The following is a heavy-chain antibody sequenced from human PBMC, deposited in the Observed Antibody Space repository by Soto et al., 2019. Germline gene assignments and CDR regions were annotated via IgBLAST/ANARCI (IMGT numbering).Heavy chain of an antibody. CDR1: GGSISSGGYY. Sequence: PSETLSLTCTVSGGSISSGGYYWSWIRQHPGKGLEWIGYIYYSGSTYYNPSLKSRVTISVDTSKNQFSLKLSSVTAADTAVYYCARAYSYGPHYYFDYWGQGTLVTVSS. CDR3: ARAYSYGPHYYFDY. J-gene: IGHJ4*02. CDR2: IYYSGST. D-gene: IGHD5-18*01. V-gene: IGHV4-31*03.